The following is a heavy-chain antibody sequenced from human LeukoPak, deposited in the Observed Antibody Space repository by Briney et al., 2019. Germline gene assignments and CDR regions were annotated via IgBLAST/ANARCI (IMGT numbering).Heavy chain of an antibody. CDR2: IIPIFGTA. D-gene: IGHD3-22*01. CDR3: ARPPYHHDSSGYYDRSPYYYYGMDV. J-gene: IGHJ6*02. Sequence: GASVKVSCKASGGTFSSYAISWVRQAPGQGLEWMGGIIPIFGTANYAQKFQGRVTITADESTSTAYMELSSLRSEDTAVYYCARPPYHHDSSGYYDRSPYYYYGMDVWGQGTTVTVSS. V-gene: IGHV1-69*13. CDR1: GGTFSSYA.